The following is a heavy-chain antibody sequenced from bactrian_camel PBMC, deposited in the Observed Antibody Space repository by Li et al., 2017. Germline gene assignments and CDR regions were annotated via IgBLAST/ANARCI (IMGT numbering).Heavy chain of an antibody. CDR3: AVKEGVSKPWTVLKSVQYNH. J-gene: IGHJ4*01. Sequence: HVQLVESGGDSVQAGGSLRLSCKVSGNSYRDYSMAWFRQVDVKEREGIAAIESSRSVSYARSVQGRFTISLDNAENILYLQMNNLTLANTAMYYCAVKEGVSKPWTVLKSVQYNHWGQGTQVTVS. V-gene: IGHV3S55*01. CDR1: GNSYRDYS. CDR2: IESSRSV.